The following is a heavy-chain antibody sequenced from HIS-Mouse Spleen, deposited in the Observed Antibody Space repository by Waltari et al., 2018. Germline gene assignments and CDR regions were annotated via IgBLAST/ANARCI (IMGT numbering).Heavy chain of an antibody. CDR1: GGSLSSRSYY. J-gene: IGHJ6*02. Sequence: QLQLQESGPGLVKPSETLSLTCTVYGGSLSSRSYYGGWIRQPPGKGLEWIGSIYYSGSTYYNPSLKSRVTISVDTSKNQFSLKLSSVTAADTAVYYCAREIPYSSSWYDWYFDLWGQGTTVTVSS. CDR3: AREIPYSSSWYDWYFDL. D-gene: IGHD6-13*01. CDR2: IYYSGST. V-gene: IGHV4-39*07.